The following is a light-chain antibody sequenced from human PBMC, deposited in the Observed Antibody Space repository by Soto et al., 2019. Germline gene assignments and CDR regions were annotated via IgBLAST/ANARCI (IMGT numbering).Light chain of an antibody. CDR2: EDH. CDR3: CSYAGSNTWV. Sequence: QSALTQPASVSGSPGQSITISCTGTSSDVGRYSLVSWYQQHPGKAPKLMISEDHKRPSGVSNRFSGSKSGNTASLTISELHTEDEADYYCCSYAGSNTWVFGTGTKVTVL. J-gene: IGLJ1*01. V-gene: IGLV2-23*01. CDR1: SSDVGRYSL.